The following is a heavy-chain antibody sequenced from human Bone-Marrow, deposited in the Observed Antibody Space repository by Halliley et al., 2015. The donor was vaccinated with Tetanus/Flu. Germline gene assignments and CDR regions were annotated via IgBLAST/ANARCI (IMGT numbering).Heavy chain of an antibody. Sequence: WVSAIYTTGTPYYSDSVEGRFTISRDNSKNTLFLQMNSLRAEDTAVYYCARDWADGDSGYRYWGQGTLVTVSS. J-gene: IGHJ4*02. CDR3: ARDWADGDSGYRY. CDR2: IYTTGTP. V-gene: IGHV3-53*01. D-gene: IGHD3-22*01.